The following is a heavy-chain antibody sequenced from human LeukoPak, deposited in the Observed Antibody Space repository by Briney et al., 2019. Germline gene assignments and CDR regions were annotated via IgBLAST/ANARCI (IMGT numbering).Heavy chain of an antibody. J-gene: IGHJ5*02. V-gene: IGHV3-74*01. CDR1: GFTSSSYW. D-gene: IGHD6-13*01. Sequence: GRSLRLSCAASGFTSSSYWMHWVRQAPGKGLVWVSRINSDGSSTSYADSVKGRFTISRDNAKNTLYLQMNSLRAEDTAVYYCARDPLARGIAAGLTSNWFDPWGQGTLVTVSS. CDR2: INSDGSST. CDR3: ARDPLARGIAAGLTSNWFDP.